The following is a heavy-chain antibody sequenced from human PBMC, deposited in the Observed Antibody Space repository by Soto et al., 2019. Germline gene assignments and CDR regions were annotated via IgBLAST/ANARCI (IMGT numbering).Heavy chain of an antibody. CDR1: GGSISSYY. CDR2: IYYSGST. Sequence: PSETLSLTCTVSGGSISSYYWSWIRQPPGKGLEWIGYIYYSGSTNYNPSLKSRVTISVDTSKNQFSLKLSSVTAADTAVYYCARLAAGYYYYYMDVWGKGTTVNVAS. D-gene: IGHD6-13*01. CDR3: ARLAAGYYYYYMDV. J-gene: IGHJ6*03. V-gene: IGHV4-59*08.